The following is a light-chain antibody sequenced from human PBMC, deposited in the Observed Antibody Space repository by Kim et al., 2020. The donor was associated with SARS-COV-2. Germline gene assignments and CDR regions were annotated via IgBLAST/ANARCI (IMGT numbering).Light chain of an antibody. CDR3: QQRRRWPPLT. CDR2: DGS. J-gene: IGKJ5*01. V-gene: IGKV3-11*01. CDR1: QNIDMY. Sequence: EIVLFQFPATLPLSPGERATLSCRASQNIDMYLAWYQQRPGQPPRLLISDGSYRAAGVPARFSGKGSGTDFTLTISSLEPEDSAVYYCQQRRRWPPLTFGQGTRLEIK.